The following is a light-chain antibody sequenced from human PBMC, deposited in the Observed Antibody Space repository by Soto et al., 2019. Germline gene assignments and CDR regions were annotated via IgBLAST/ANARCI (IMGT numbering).Light chain of an antibody. Sequence: QSALTQPASLSGSPGQSITISCTGTSSDVGGYNYVSWYQQHPVKAPKLMIYDVTNRPSGVSDRFSGSKSGNTASLTISGLQAEDEAAYYSSSYTSSSTPYVFGPGTKVPVL. J-gene: IGLJ1*01. CDR3: SSYTSSSTPYV. CDR2: DVT. CDR1: SSDVGGYNY. V-gene: IGLV2-14*01.